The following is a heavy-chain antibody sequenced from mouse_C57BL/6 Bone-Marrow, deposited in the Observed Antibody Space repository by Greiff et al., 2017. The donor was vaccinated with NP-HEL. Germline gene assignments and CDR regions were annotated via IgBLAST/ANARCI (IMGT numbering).Heavy chain of an antibody. D-gene: IGHD2-5*01. J-gene: IGHJ3*01. CDR2: ISSGSSTI. V-gene: IGHV5-17*01. CDR1: GFTFSDYG. CDR3: ARRSNAGFAY. Sequence: DVQLQESGGGLVKPGGSLKLSCAASGFTFSDYGMHWVRQAPEKGLEWVAYISSGSSTIYYADTVKGRFTISRDNAKNTLFLQMTSLRSEDTAMYYCARRSNAGFAYWGQGTLVTVSA.